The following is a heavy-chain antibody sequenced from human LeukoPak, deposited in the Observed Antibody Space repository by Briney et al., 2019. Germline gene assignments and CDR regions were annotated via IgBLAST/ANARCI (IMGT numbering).Heavy chain of an antibody. Sequence: GASVKVSCKASGYTFTGYYIYWVRQAPGQGLEWMGWINPNGGGTKYAAKFQGRVTMTKDTSINTAYMELSGLRSDDTAVYYCARTRGMQIFDYWGQGTLVTVSS. V-gene: IGHV1-2*02. CDR3: ARTRGMQIFDY. J-gene: IGHJ4*02. CDR2: INPNGGGT. CDR1: GYTFTGYY. D-gene: IGHD3-16*01.